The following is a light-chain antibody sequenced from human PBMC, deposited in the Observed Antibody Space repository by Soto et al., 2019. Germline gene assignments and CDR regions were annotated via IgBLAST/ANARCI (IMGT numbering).Light chain of an antibody. CDR1: QGISSY. J-gene: IGKJ5*01. V-gene: IGKV1-9*01. Sequence: QSPSFLSASIGDRVTITCRASQGISSYLAWYQQKPGKVPKLLIYAASTLQSGVPSRFSGSGSGTEFTLTISSLQPEDFATYYCQQLNTSPSTFGQGTPLE. CDR2: AAS. CDR3: QQLNTSPST.